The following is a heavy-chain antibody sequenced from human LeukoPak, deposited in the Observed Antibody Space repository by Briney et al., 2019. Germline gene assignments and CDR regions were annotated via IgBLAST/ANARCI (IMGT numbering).Heavy chain of an antibody. V-gene: IGHV3-53*01. CDR2: VYSGGDT. J-gene: IGHJ4*02. Sequence: GGSLRLSCAASEFNIKTNYMTWVRQAPGKGLEWVSIVYSGGDTYYADSVKGRFTISRDDSKNTLYLQMNSLRAEDTAVYYCAKGTMDGGQYYYDSSGGQGTLVTVSS. CDR1: EFNIKTNY. D-gene: IGHD3-22*01. CDR3: AKGTMDGGQYYYDSS.